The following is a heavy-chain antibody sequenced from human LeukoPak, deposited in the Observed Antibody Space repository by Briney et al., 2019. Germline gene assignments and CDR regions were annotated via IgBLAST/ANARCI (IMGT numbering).Heavy chain of an antibody. D-gene: IGHD6-13*01. V-gene: IGHV1-8*01. Sequence: ASVKVSCKASGYTFTSYDINWVRQATGQGLEWMGWMNPNSGNTGYAQKFQGRVTMTRDTSTSTVYMELSSLRSEDTAVYYCARDFRQYSSSWFLFDYWGQGTLVTVSS. CDR3: ARDFRQYSSSWFLFDY. J-gene: IGHJ4*02. CDR2: MNPNSGNT. CDR1: GYTFTSYD.